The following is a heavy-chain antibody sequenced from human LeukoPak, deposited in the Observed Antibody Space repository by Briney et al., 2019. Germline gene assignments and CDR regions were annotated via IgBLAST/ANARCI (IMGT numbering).Heavy chain of an antibody. V-gene: IGHV4-4*02. CDR1: GGSIISSSW. D-gene: IGHD3-10*01. Sequence: SETLSLTCAVSGGSIISSSWWSWVRQSPGKGLEWIGEIYHGGSTNYNPSLKSRVTISVDKSKNQFSLNLTSVTAADTAVYYCARARGSGSYYGHDYYYYHYMDVWGKGTTVTVSS. CDR2: IYHGGST. J-gene: IGHJ6*03. CDR3: ARARGSGSYYGHDYYYYHYMDV.